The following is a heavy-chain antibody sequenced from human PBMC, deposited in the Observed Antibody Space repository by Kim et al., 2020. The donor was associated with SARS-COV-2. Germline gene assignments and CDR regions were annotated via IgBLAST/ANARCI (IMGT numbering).Heavy chain of an antibody. CDR2: IDPSDSYT. D-gene: IGHD2-2*01. V-gene: IGHV5-10-1*01. Sequence: GESLKISCKGSGYSFTSYWISWVRQMPGKGLEWMGRIDPSDSYTNYSPSFQGHVTISADKSISTAYLQWSSLKASDTAMYYCARSPKDIVVVPAPNYFDYWGQGTLVTVSS. CDR1: GYSFTSYW. J-gene: IGHJ4*02. CDR3: ARSPKDIVVVPAPNYFDY.